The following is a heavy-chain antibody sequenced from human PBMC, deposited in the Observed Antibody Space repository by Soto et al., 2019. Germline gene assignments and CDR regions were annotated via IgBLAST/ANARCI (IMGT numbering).Heavy chain of an antibody. D-gene: IGHD4-17*01. CDR2: IWYDGSDK. CDR3: ARDSGGDYHNYYMDV. CDR1: GFTFGNYA. Sequence: QMQLVESGGGVVQPGTSLRLSCAASGFTFGNYAMHWVRQAPGKGLEWVTIIWYDGSDKNYGDSVKGRFTISRDNSKNTLYLQMNSLRVEDTAVYYCARDSGGDYHNYYMDVWGKGTTVTVSS. V-gene: IGHV3-33*01. J-gene: IGHJ6*03.